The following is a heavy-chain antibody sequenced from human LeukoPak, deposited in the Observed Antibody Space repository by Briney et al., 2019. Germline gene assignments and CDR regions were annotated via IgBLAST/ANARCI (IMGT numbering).Heavy chain of an antibody. V-gene: IGHV1-2*02. CDR1: GYTFTGYY. D-gene: IGHD5-18*01. J-gene: IGHJ4*02. Sequence: ASVKVSCKASGYTFTGYYMHWVRQAPGQGLEWMGWINPNSGGTNYAQKFQGRVTMTRDTSISTAYMELSRLRSDDTAVYYCATLYSGYSYGYFDYWGQGTLVTVSS. CDR2: INPNSGGT. CDR3: ATLYSGYSYGYFDY.